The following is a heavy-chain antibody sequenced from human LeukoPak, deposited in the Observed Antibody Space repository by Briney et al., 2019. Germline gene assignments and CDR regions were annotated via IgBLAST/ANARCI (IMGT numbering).Heavy chain of an antibody. CDR1: GGSFSGYY. D-gene: IGHD6-13*01. CDR2: INHSGST. Sequence: SETLSLTCAVYGGSFSGYYWSWIRQPPGKGLEWIGEINHSGSTNYNPSLKSRVTISVDTSKNQFSLKLSSVTAADTAVYYCARVWSSSWPRYYYMDVWGKGTTVTVSS. CDR3: ARVWSSSWPRYYYMDV. V-gene: IGHV4-34*01. J-gene: IGHJ6*03.